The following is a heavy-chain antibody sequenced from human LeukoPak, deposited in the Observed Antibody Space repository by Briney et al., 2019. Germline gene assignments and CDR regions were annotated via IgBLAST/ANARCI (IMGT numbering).Heavy chain of an antibody. CDR3: ARDHDSSGNYLDFLDS. V-gene: IGHV1-18*01. CDR1: GYTFTNYP. CDR2: IRVHDGNS. Sequence: ASVKVSCKASGYTFTNYPITWVRQAPGQGLEWMGWIRVHDGNSHYAQKYQGRVTLTTDTSTNAAYMGLRSLRSDDTAVYYCARDHDSSGNYLDFLDSWGQGTLVTVSS. D-gene: IGHD3-22*01. J-gene: IGHJ4*02.